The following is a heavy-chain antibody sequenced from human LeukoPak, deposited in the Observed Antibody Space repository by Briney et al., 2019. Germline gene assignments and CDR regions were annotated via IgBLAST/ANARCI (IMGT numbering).Heavy chain of an antibody. Sequence: SETLSLTCTVSGGSISSGDYYWSWIRQPPGKGLEWIGYIYYSGSTYYNPSLKSRFTISVDTSKNQFSLKLSSVTAADTAVYYCARVEWELLPTYWGQGTLVTVSS. CDR3: ARVEWELLPTY. V-gene: IGHV4-30-4*08. J-gene: IGHJ4*02. D-gene: IGHD1-26*01. CDR1: GGSISSGDYY. CDR2: IYYSGST.